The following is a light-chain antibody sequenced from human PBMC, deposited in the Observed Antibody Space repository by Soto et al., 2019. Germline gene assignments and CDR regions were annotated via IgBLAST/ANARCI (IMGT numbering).Light chain of an antibody. CDR1: QRITTY. CDR2: TAA. CDR3: QQSYSTPYT. V-gene: IGKV1-39*01. Sequence: IHMTQSPSSLSASVGDRVTITCRASQRITTYLNWYQQKPGKAPKLLISTAATLQGGVPSRFSGSGYGTDFTLPITTSQPEDFATYFCQQSYSTPYTFGQGTKLEIK. J-gene: IGKJ2*01.